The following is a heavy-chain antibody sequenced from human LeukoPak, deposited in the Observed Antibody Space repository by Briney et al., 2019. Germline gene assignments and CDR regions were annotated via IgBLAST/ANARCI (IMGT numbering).Heavy chain of an antibody. CDR2: ISSTSGYI. V-gene: IGHV3-21*01. Sequence: GSLRLSCAASGFTFSSYSMNWVRQAPGKGLEWVSSISSTSGYIYYADSVKGRFTISRDNAKNSLYLQMNSLRAEDTAVYYCARDPTTYGSGSYYYCFDYWGQGTLVTVSS. D-gene: IGHD3-10*01. CDR1: GFTFSSYS. J-gene: IGHJ4*02. CDR3: ARDPTTYGSGSYYYCFDY.